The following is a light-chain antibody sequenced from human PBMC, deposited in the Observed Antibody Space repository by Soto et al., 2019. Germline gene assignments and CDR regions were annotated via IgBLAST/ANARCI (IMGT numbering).Light chain of an antibody. J-gene: IGLJ3*02. V-gene: IGLV2-14*01. CDR3: SSYASSNTGV. CDR2: EVS. CDR1: SSDVGGYNY. Sequence: QSALTQTASVSGSPGQSITISCTGTSSDVGGYNYVSWYQQHPGKAPKLMIYEVSNRPSGVSNRFSGSKSGNTASLTISGLQAEDEADYYCSSYASSNTGVFGGGTKLTVL.